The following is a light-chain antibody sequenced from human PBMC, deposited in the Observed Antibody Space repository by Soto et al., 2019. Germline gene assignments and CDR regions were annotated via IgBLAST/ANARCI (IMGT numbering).Light chain of an antibody. V-gene: IGKV1-5*01. CDR3: QQSDSTPYT. J-gene: IGKJ2*01. Sequence: DIQMTQSPSTLSASVGDRVTITCRASQSVRSWLAWYQQKPGRAPKFLIYDASSLESGVPSRFSGSGSGTEFTLTISNLQPDDFATYYCQQSDSTPYTFGQGTKVEI. CDR1: QSVRSW. CDR2: DAS.